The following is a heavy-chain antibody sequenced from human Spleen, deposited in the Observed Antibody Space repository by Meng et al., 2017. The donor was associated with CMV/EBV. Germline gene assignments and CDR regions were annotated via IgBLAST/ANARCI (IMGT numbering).Heavy chain of an antibody. CDR2: INSNSYYI. J-gene: IGHJ4*02. CDR1: GFTFNTYS. CDR3: AICRDGYNYHFDY. V-gene: IGHV3-21*01. D-gene: IGHD5-24*01. Sequence: GESLKISCAASGFTFNTYSINWVRQAPGKGLEWVSSINSNSYYIYCADSVKGRFTISRDNAKNSLYLQMNSLRAEDTAVYYCAICRDGYNYHFDYWGQGTLVTVSS.